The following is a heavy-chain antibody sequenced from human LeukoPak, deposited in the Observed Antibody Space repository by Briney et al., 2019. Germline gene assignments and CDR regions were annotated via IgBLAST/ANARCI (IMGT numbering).Heavy chain of an antibody. Sequence: GGSLRLSCAASGFTFSSYSMNWGRQAPGKGLEWGSYISSSSNTIYYADSVKGRFAISRDNAENSLYLQMNSLRAEDTAVYYCARGGSSSWYKWHYWGQGTLVTVSS. D-gene: IGHD6-13*01. CDR1: GFTFSSYS. CDR3: ARGGSSSWYKWHY. V-gene: IGHV3-48*01. CDR2: ISSSSNTI. J-gene: IGHJ4*02.